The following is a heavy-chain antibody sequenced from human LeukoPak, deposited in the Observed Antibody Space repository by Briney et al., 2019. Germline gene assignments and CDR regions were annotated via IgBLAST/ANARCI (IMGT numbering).Heavy chain of an antibody. Sequence: GGSLRLSCAASGFIFSSYWMSWVRQAPGKGLEWVANIKHDGSEKYYVDSVKGRFTISRDNPKNSLYLQMNSLRAEDTAVYYCARDYGDYQFDYWGQGTLVTVSS. V-gene: IGHV3-7*01. CDR2: IKHDGSEK. CDR1: GFIFSSYW. D-gene: IGHD4-17*01. CDR3: ARDYGDYQFDY. J-gene: IGHJ4*02.